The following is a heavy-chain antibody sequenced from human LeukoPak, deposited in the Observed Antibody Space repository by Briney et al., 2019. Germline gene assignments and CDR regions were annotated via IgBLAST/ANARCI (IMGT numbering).Heavy chain of an antibody. V-gene: IGHV3-21*01. J-gene: IGHJ4*02. CDR2: ISSSSSYI. D-gene: IGHD4-17*01. CDR3: ASAYGDYRYYFDY. CDR1: GFTFSSYS. Sequence: PGGSLRLSCAASGFTFSSYSMNWVRHAPGKGLEWVSSISSSSSYIYYADSVKGRFTISRDNAKNSLYLQMNSLRAEDTAVYYCASAYGDYRYYFDYWGQGTLVTVSS.